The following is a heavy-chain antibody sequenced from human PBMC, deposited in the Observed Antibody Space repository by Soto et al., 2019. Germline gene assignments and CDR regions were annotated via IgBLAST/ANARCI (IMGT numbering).Heavy chain of an antibody. J-gene: IGHJ4*02. CDR3: ARNYDCTNGVCSTLDY. CDR2: INPSGGST. Sequence: GASVKVSCKASGYTFTSYYMHWVRQAPGQGLEWMGIINPSGGSTSYAQKFQGRVTMTRDTSTSTVYMELSSLRSEDTAVYYCARNYDCTNGVCSTLDYWGQGTVVTVSS. CDR1: GYTFTSYY. V-gene: IGHV1-46*03. D-gene: IGHD2-8*01.